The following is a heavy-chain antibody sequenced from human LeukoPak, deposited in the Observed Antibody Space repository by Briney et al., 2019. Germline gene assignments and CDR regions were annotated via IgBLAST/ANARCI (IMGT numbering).Heavy chain of an antibody. CDR3: ARRGSSSSWLYYFDY. D-gene: IGHD6-13*01. V-gene: IGHV4-34*01. Sequence: NPSETLSLTCAVSGGSFNGYYWSWICQPPRKGLEWNGEINHSGSTNYNPSLKSRVTISVDTSKNQFSLKLSSVTAADTAVYYCARRGSSSSWLYYFDYWGQGTLVTVSS. CDR2: INHSGST. J-gene: IGHJ4*02. CDR1: GGSFNGYY.